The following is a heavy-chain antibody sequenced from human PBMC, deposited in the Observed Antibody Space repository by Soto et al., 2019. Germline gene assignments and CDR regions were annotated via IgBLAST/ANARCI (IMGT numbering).Heavy chain of an antibody. D-gene: IGHD3-22*01. CDR2: ISYDGSNK. CDR1: GFTFSSYA. V-gene: IGHV3-30-3*01. CDR3: ARAYGAGGYYDSSGYYIQDY. Sequence: QVQLVESGGGVVQPGRSLRLSCAASGFTFSSYAMHWVRQAPGKGLEGVAVISYDGSNKYYADSVKGRFTISRDNSKNTLYLQMNSLRAEDTAVYYCARAYGAGGYYDSSGYYIQDYWGQGTLVTVSS. J-gene: IGHJ4*02.